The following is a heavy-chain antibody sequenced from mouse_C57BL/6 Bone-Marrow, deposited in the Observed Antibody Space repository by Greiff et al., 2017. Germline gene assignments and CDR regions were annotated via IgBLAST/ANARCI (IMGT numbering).Heavy chain of an antibody. Sequence: VQLQQPGAELVRPGTSVKLSCKASGYTFTSYWMHWVKQRPGQGLEWIGVIDPSDSYTNYNQKFKGKATLTVDTSSSTAYMQLSSLTSEDSAVXYCARANYYGNYYYAMDYWGQGTSVTVSS. V-gene: IGHV1-59*01. CDR1: GYTFTSYW. D-gene: IGHD2-1*01. CDR2: IDPSDSYT. CDR3: ARANYYGNYYYAMDY. J-gene: IGHJ4*01.